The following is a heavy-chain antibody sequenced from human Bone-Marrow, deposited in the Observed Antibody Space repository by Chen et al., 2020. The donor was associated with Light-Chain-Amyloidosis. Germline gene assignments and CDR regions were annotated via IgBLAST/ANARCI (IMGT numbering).Heavy chain of an antibody. D-gene: IGHD2-2*01. CDR2: INPNSDST. Sequence: QVQLVQSGAEVKKPGASVKVSCEASGYTFTGYHMHWVRQAPGQGPEWMGWINPNSDSTIYAQKFQGRVTMTRDTSISTVYMELSRLRSDDTAVYYCARGLHCSNTNCYLEFYYNAMDVWGQGTTVTVSS. CDR3: ARGLHCSNTNCYLEFYYNAMDV. J-gene: IGHJ6*02. V-gene: IGHV1-2*02. CDR1: GYTFTGYH.